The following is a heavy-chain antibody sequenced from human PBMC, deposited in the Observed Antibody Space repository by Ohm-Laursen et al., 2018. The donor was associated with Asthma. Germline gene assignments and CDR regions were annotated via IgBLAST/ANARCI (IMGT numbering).Heavy chain of an antibody. J-gene: IGHJ4*02. CDR3: ARDGSRSGHYPRPHDY. CDR1: GFTFSSYS. Sequence: SLRLSCSASGFTFSSYSMNWVRQAPGKGLEWVSSISSSSSYIYYADSVKGRFTISRDNAKNSLYLQMNSLRAEDTAVYYCARDGSRSGHYPRPHDYWGQGTLVTVSS. CDR2: ISSSSSYI. D-gene: IGHD3-22*01. V-gene: IGHV3-21*01.